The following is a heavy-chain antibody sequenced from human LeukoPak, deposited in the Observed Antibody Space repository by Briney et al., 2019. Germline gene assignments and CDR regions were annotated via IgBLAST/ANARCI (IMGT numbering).Heavy chain of an antibody. V-gene: IGHV4-61*02. J-gene: IGHJ6*03. CDR3: AKDTRDFDYYYYMDV. Sequence: SETLSLTCTVSGGSINSSRCYWNWIRQPAGKGLEWIGRIYTSGVTNYSPSLKSRVTISIDKSKNHFSLMLSSVTAADTAVYYCAKDTRDFDYYYYMDVWGRGTTVTVSS. CDR2: IYTSGVT. CDR1: GGSINSSRCY. D-gene: IGHD2-21*01.